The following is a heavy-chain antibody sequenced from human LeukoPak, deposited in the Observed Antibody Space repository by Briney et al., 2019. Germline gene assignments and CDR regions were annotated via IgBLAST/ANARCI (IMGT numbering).Heavy chain of an antibody. Sequence: PGRSLRLSCAASGFTFSSYAMYWVRQAPGKGLEWVAVISYDGSNKYYADSVKGRFTISRDNSKNTLYLQMNSLRAEDTAVYYCAREYGDYIDYWGQGTLVTVSS. CDR3: AREYGDYIDY. CDR2: ISYDGSNK. D-gene: IGHD4-17*01. J-gene: IGHJ4*02. CDR1: GFTFSSYA. V-gene: IGHV3-30-3*01.